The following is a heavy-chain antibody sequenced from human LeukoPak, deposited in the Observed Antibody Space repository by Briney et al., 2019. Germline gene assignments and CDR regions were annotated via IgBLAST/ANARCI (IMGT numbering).Heavy chain of an antibody. Sequence: ASVKVSCKASGYTFTCYYMHWVRQAPGQGLEWMGWINPKSGGTNYAQKFQGRVTMTRDTSISTAYMKLSRLRSDDTAVYYCARASPYDYLWGSYRLGEEWGQGTLVTVSS. D-gene: IGHD3-16*02. CDR2: INPKSGGT. CDR3: ARASPYDYLWGSYRLGEE. V-gene: IGHV1-2*02. J-gene: IGHJ4*02. CDR1: GYTFTCYY.